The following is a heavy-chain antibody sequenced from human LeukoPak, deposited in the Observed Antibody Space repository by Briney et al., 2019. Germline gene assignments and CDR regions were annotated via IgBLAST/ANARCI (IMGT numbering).Heavy chain of an antibody. J-gene: IGHJ3*02. Sequence: GESLQISCKGSGYSFTSYWIGWVRQMPGKGLEWMGIIYPGDSDTRYSPSFQGQVTISADKSISTAYLQWSSLKASDTAMYYCARHSDYGGNVGAFDIWGQGTMVTVSS. D-gene: IGHD4-23*01. CDR2: IYPGDSDT. CDR1: GYSFTSYW. V-gene: IGHV5-51*01. CDR3: ARHSDYGGNVGAFDI.